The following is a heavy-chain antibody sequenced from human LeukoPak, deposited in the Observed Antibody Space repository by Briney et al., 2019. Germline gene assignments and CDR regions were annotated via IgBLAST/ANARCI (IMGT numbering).Heavy chain of an antibody. D-gene: IGHD4-17*01. CDR1: GFTFSSYA. J-gene: IGHJ4*02. CDR3: AKDYGDSTYFDY. V-gene: IGHV3-23*01. Sequence: GGSLRLSCAASGFTFSSYAMSWVRQALGKGLEWVSAIGGSGGSTYYADSVKGRFTISRDNSKNTLYLQMNSLRAEDTAVYYCAKDYGDSTYFDYWGQGTLVTVSS. CDR2: IGGSGGST.